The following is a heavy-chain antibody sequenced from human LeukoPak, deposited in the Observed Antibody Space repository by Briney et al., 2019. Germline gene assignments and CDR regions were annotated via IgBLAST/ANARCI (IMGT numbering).Heavy chain of an antibody. D-gene: IGHD6-19*01. V-gene: IGHV3-23*01. Sequence: QTGGSLRLSCAASGFTFSSYAMSWVRQAPGKGLEWVSAISGSGGSTYYADSVKGRFTISRDNAKNSLYLQMNSLRAEDTAVYYCAKTRPRDSSGWYDLDYWGQGTLVTVSS. CDR2: ISGSGGST. CDR3: AKTRPRDSSGWYDLDY. CDR1: GFTFSSYA. J-gene: IGHJ4*02.